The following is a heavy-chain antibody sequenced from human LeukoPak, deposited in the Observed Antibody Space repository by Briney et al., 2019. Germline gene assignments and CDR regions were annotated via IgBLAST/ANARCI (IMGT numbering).Heavy chain of an antibody. CDR1: GFTFSTYA. J-gene: IGHJ2*01. CDR2: ISGGGGGT. V-gene: IGHV3-23*01. Sequence: GGSLRLSCAASGFTFSTYAMNWVRQAPGKGLEWVSSISGGGGGTYYADSVKGRFTISRDNSENTLHLQMNSLRAEDTAVYYCAKGRTYWYSDLWGCGTLVTVSS. CDR3: AKGRTYWYSDL.